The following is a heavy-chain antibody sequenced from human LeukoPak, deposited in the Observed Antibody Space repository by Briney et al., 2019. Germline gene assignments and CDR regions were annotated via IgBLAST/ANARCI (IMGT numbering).Heavy chain of an antibody. J-gene: IGHJ3*02. D-gene: IGHD2-15*01. CDR1: GFTFSSYS. V-gene: IGHV3-21*01. Sequence: WGSLRLSCAASGFTFSSYSMNWVRQAPGKGLEWVSSISSSSSYIYYADSVKGRFTISRDNAKNSLYLQMNSLRAEDTAVYYCARGLGYCSGGSCYSYAFDIWGQGTMVTVSS. CDR3: ARGLGYCSGGSCYSYAFDI. CDR2: ISSSSSYI.